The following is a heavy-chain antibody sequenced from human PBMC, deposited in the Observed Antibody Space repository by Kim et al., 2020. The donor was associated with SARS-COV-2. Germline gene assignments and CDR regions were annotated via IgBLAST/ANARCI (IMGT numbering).Heavy chain of an antibody. CDR3: ARDLKQLWPDYYYYGMEV. J-gene: IGHJ6*02. Sequence: GGSLRLSCAASGFTFSSYWMHWVRQAPGKGLVWVSRINSDGSSTSYADSVKGRFTISRDNAKNTLYLQMNSLRAEDTAVYYCARDLKQLWPDYYYYGMEVWGQGTTVTVSS. CDR2: INSDGSST. CDR1: GFTFSSYW. V-gene: IGHV3-74*01. D-gene: IGHD5-18*01.